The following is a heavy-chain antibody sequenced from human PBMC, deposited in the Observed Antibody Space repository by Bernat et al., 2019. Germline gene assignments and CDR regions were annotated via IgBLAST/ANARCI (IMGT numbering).Heavy chain of an antibody. CDR2: NYYCGST. D-gene: IGHD2-15*01. V-gene: IGHV4-39*01. Sequence: QVQLQESGPGLVKPSETLSLTCTVSGGSISSSSYYWGWIRQPPGKGLEWIGSNYYCGSTYYNPSLKSRVTISVDTSKNQFSLKLSSVTAADTAVYYCERLGAHCSGGSCYSGYYYYMDVWGKGTTVTVSS. J-gene: IGHJ6*03. CDR3: ERLGAHCSGGSCYSGYYYYMDV. CDR1: GGSISSSSYY.